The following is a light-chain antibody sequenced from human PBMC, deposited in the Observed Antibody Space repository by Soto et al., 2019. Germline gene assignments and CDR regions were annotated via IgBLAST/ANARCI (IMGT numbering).Light chain of an antibody. CDR2: GAS. CDR1: QSVSSNY. CDR3: QQYGRSSFT. J-gene: IGKJ3*01. Sequence: EIVMTQSPGTLSLSPGETATLSCRASQSVSSNYVAWFHQKPGQAPRLLIYGASSRATGVPDRFSASGSGTDFTLTSSRLETEDFAGYYCQQYGRSSFTFGPGTKVDIK. V-gene: IGKV3-20*01.